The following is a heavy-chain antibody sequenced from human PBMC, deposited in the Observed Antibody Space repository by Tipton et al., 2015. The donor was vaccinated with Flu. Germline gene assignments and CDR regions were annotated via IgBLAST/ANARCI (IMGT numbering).Heavy chain of an antibody. V-gene: IGHV4-61*02. Sequence: TLSLTCTVSGGSISSGGYYWSWIRQPAGKGLEWIGRIYASGSTNYNPSLKSRVTISVDTSKNQFSLRLSSVTAADTALYYCAREISVILLGRMDAFDIWGQGTMVTVSS. J-gene: IGHJ3*02. D-gene: IGHD2/OR15-2a*01. CDR1: GGSISSGGYY. CDR2: IYASGST. CDR3: AREISVILLGRMDAFDI.